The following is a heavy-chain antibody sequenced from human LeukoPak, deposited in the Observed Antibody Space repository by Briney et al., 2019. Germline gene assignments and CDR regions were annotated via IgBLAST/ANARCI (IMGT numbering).Heavy chain of an antibody. D-gene: IGHD1-26*01. V-gene: IGHV3-74*01. CDR3: ARAIVGNDY. CDR2: INRDGSNT. J-gene: IGHJ4*02. CDR1: GFIFSSYW. Sequence: PGGSLRLSCAASGFIFSSYWMQWVRQAPGKGLGWLARINRDGSNTTYADSVKGRFTISRDNAKNTLYLQMNSLRAEDTAVYYCARAIVGNDYWGQGTLVTVSS.